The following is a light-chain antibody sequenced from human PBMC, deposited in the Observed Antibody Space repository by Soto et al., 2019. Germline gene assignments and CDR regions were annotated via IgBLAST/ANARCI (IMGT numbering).Light chain of an antibody. CDR3: QQYNSYCT. V-gene: IGKV1-5*01. Sequence: DIQMTQSPSTLSASVGDRVTITCRASQSISSWLAWYQQKPGKAPKLLIYDASSLASGVPSRFSGSGSGTEFTLTISSLQPDYFANYYCQQYNSYCTFGQGTKVEIK. CDR2: DAS. CDR1: QSISSW. J-gene: IGKJ1*01.